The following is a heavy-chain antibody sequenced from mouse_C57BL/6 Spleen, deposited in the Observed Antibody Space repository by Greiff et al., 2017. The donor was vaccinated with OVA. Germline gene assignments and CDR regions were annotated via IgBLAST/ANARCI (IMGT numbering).Heavy chain of an antibody. CDR1: GYTFTSYW. Sequence: QVQLQQPGAELVKPGASVKVSCKASGYTFTSYWMHWVKQRPGQGLEWIGRIHPSDGDTNYNQKFKGKATLTVDKSSSTAYMQLSSLTSEDSAVYYCANACIYDGYLAWLAYWGQGTLVTVSA. J-gene: IGHJ3*01. CDR2: IHPSDGDT. V-gene: IGHV1-74*01. CDR3: ANACIYDGYLAWLAY. D-gene: IGHD2-3*01.